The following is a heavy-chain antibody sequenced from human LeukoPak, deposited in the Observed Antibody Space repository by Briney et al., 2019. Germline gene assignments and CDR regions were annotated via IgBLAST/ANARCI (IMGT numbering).Heavy chain of an antibody. CDR1: GFTFSTYG. CDR3: AKGSGRGYYDSSGSVDY. D-gene: IGHD3-22*01. J-gene: IGHJ4*02. V-gene: IGHV3-30*18. Sequence: QPGGSLRLSCAASGFTFSTYGMHWVRQAPGKGLECVAVISSDGGHEYYADSVKGRFTISRDNSKNTLYLQMNSLRADDTALYYCAKGSGRGYYDSSGSVDYWGQGTLVTVPS. CDR2: ISSDGGHE.